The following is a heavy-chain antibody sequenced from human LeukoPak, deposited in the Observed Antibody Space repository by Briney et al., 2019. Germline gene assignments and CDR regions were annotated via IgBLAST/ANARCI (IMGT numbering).Heavy chain of an antibody. CDR1: GFTFSSYA. Sequence: PGGSLRLSCAASGFTFSSYAMSWVRQAPGKGLEWVSAISGSGGSTYYADSVKGRFTISRDNAKNSLYLQMNSLRAEDTAVYYCARDRAYSSFDYWGQGTPVTVSS. CDR2: ISGSGGST. J-gene: IGHJ4*02. CDR3: ARDRAYSSFDY. V-gene: IGHV3-23*01. D-gene: IGHD6-13*01.